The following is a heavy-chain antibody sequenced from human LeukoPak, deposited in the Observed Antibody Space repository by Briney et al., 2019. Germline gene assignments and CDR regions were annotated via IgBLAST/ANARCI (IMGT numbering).Heavy chain of an antibody. Sequence: PGGSLRLSCAASGFTFSSYEMNWVRQAPGKGLEWVSYISSSGSTIYYADSVKGRFTISRDNAKNSLYLQMNSLRAEDTAVYYCARDKTVTTAGAFDIWGQGTMVTVSS. CDR2: ISSSGSTI. J-gene: IGHJ3*02. V-gene: IGHV3-48*03. D-gene: IGHD4-17*01. CDR3: ARDKTVTTAGAFDI. CDR1: GFTFSSYE.